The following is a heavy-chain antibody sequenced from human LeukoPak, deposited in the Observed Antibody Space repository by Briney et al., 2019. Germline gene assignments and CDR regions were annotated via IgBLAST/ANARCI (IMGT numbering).Heavy chain of an antibody. CDR1: GFTFSDYY. D-gene: IGHD3-3*01. CDR3: ARVPTRFLEWFSDYYYMDV. J-gene: IGHJ6*03. CDR2: IRSSGSTI. V-gene: IGHV3-11*04. Sequence: PGGSLRLSCAASGFTFSDYYMSWIRQAPGKGLEWVSYIRSSGSTIYYADSVKGRFTISRDNAKNSLYLQMNSLRAEDTAVYYCARVPTRFLEWFSDYYYMDVWGKGTTVTVSS.